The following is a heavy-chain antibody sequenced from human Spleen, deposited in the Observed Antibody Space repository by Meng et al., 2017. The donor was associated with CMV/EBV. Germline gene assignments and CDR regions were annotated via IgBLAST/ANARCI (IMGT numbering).Heavy chain of an antibody. V-gene: IGHV3-21*01. D-gene: IGHD6-19*01. CDR1: GFTFTYYS. J-gene: IGHJ6*02. CDR3: ARVLAVASRAGMDV. Sequence: GGSLRLSCAASGFTFTYYSMNWVRQAPGKGLEWISSISSSGSYRYYADSVKGRFTISRDNAKNSLYLQMNSLRAEDTVVYYCARVLAVASRAGMDVWGQGTTVTVSS. CDR2: ISSSGSYR.